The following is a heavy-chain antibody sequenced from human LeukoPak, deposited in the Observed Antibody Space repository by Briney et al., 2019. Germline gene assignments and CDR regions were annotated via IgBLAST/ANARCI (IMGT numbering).Heavy chain of an antibody. V-gene: IGHV3-66*01. J-gene: IGHJ4*02. D-gene: IGHD3-10*01. Sequence: GGSLRLSCAASGFTGSSRYISWVGQAPGKGLEWFSVIYPSGSTYYANPVKGRFTIARDNSKNTVYLQMNSLRAEDTAVYFCARDLAGRSGDYFDFWGQGTLVTVSS. CDR2: IYPSGST. CDR3: ARDLAGRSGDYFDF. CDR1: GFTGSSRY.